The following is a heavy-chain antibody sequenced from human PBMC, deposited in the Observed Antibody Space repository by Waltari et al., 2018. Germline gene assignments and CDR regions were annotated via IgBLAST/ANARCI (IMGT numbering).Heavy chain of an antibody. V-gene: IGHV3-7*01. Sequence: EVQLVESGGDLVQPGGSLRLSCAASGFTFSTYWMSWFGQAPGKGLEWVANINQAGTDKYYVDSVKGRFTISRDNARNSLYLQMSSLRVEDTAFYYCARASAVPGTRDYWGQGTLVTVSS. CDR2: INQAGTDK. CDR1: GFTFSTYW. J-gene: IGHJ4*02. D-gene: IGHD6-19*01. CDR3: ARASAVPGTRDY.